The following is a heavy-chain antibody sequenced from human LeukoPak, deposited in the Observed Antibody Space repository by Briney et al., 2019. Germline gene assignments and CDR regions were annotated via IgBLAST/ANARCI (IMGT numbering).Heavy chain of an antibody. CDR3: ARASAGGIAAAD. Sequence: ASVKVSCKASGYTFTGYYMHWVRQAPGQGLEWMGWINPNSGGTNYAQKFQGRVTMTRDTSISTAYMELSRLRSDDTAVYYCARASAGGIAAADWGQGTLVTVSS. J-gene: IGHJ4*02. D-gene: IGHD6-13*01. V-gene: IGHV1-2*02. CDR1: GYTFTGYY. CDR2: INPNSGGT.